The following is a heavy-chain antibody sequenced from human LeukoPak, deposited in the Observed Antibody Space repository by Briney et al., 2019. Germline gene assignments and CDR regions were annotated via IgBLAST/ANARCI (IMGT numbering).Heavy chain of an antibody. V-gene: IGHV1-69*05. CDR1: SGTFSSYG. CDR2: VIAIFGRV. J-gene: IGHJ4*02. Sequence: SVKVSCKASSGTFSSYGISWVRQAPGQGLEWMGGVIAIFGRVKYGQKFQGRATITTDESTSTDYMELSSLTSEDTGVYYCARGELGDSSGFSFFDYWGQGTLVTVSS. D-gene: IGHD3-22*01. CDR3: ARGELGDSSGFSFFDY.